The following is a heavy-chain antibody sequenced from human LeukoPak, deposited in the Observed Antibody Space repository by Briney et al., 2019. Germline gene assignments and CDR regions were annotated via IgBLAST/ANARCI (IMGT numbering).Heavy chain of an antibody. V-gene: IGHV3-30*02. Sequence: GGSLRLSCAASGFTFSSYGMHWVRQAPGKGLEWVAFIRYDGSNKYYADSVKGRFTISRDNAKNSLYLQMNSLRAEDTAVYYCAREIAAAGTSWGQGTLVTVSS. CDR2: IRYDGSNK. D-gene: IGHD6-13*01. CDR1: GFTFSSYG. J-gene: IGHJ5*02. CDR3: AREIAAAGTS.